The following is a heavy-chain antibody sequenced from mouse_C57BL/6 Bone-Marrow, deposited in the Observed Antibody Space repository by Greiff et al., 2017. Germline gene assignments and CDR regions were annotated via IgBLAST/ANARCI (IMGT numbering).Heavy chain of an antibody. V-gene: IGHV3-6*01. CDR2: ISYDGSN. J-gene: IGHJ2*01. CDR3: ATLIYDGYYRY. CDR1: GYSITSGYY. D-gene: IGHD2-3*01. Sequence: ESGPGLVKPSQSLSLTCSVTGYSITSGYYWNWIRQFPGNKLEWMGYISYDGSNNYNPSLKNRISITRDTSKNQFFLKLNSVTTEDTATYYCATLIYDGYYRYWGQGTTLTVSS.